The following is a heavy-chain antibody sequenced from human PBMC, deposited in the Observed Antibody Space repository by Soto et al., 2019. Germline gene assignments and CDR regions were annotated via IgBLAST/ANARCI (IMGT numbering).Heavy chain of an antibody. CDR3: ARDGVAATGTSWFDP. CDR1: GGTFSSYA. D-gene: IGHD6-13*01. J-gene: IGHJ5*02. V-gene: IGHV1-69*01. CDR2: IITIFGTA. Sequence: QVQLVQSGAEVKKPGSSVKVSCKASGGTFSSYAISWVRQAPGQGLEWMGGIITIFGTANYAQKFQGRVTITADESTSIVYMELSSPRSEDTAVYYCARDGVAATGTSWFDPWGQGTLVTVSS.